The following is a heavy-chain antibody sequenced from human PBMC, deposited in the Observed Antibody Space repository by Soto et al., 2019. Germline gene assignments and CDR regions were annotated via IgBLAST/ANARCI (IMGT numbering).Heavy chain of an antibody. CDR3: ARIPGP. V-gene: IGHV4-30-2*01. Sequence: SETLSLTCAVSCGSITSGGYSWSWIRQPPGKGLEWIGYIYHSWSTYYNPSLKSRVTISVDRSKNQFSLKLSSVTAADTAVYYCARIPGPWGQGTLVTVSS. D-gene: IGHD2-21*01. CDR2: IYHSWST. CDR1: CGSITSGGYS. J-gene: IGHJ5*02.